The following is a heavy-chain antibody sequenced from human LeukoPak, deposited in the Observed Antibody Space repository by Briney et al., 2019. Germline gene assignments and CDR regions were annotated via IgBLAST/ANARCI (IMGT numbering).Heavy chain of an antibody. V-gene: IGHV1-46*02. CDR1: GYTFNTYY. CDR2: INPSGGST. CDR3: ARDLYGSGNYYTYFDY. J-gene: IGHJ4*02. D-gene: IGHD3-10*01. Sequence: ASVKVSCKAFGYTFNTYYIHWVRQAPGQGLEWMGIINPSGGSTRYAEKFQGRVTMTRDTSTSTVYMELSSLRSEDTAVYYCARDLYGSGNYYTYFDYWGQGTLVTVSS.